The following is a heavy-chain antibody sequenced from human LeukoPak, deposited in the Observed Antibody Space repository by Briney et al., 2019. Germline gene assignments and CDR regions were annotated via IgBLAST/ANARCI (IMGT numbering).Heavy chain of an antibody. CDR1: GYIFTSNS. Sequence: ASVKVSCKTSGYIFTSNSMHWVRQAPGQGLEWMGVINPSDGSTSYAQKFQGRVTMTRDTSTSTVYMDLSSLRSEDTAVYYCAREPPATGYYDYWGQGTLVTVSS. CDR3: AREPPATGYYDY. D-gene: IGHD2-8*02. V-gene: IGHV1-46*01. J-gene: IGHJ4*02. CDR2: INPSDGST.